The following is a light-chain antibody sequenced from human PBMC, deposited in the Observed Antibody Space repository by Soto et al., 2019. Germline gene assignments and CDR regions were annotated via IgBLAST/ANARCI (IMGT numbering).Light chain of an antibody. V-gene: IGLV2-8*01. CDR2: EVS. CDR1: SSDVGGYNY. Sequence: QSALTQPHSASGSPGQSVTISCIGTSSDVGGYNYVSWYQQHPGKAPKLMIYEVSKRPSGVPDRFSGSKSGNTASLTVSGLQAEDEADYYCSSYAASNNLGVFGGGTKLTVL. J-gene: IGLJ2*01. CDR3: SSYAASNNLGV.